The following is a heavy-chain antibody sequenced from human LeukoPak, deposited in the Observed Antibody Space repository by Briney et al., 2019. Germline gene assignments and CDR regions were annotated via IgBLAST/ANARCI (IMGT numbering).Heavy chain of an antibody. V-gene: IGHV3-7*01. CDR3: ARDFEEKKGLAAGASDY. CDR2: IKQDGSEK. J-gene: IGHJ4*02. Sequence: PGGSLRLSCAASGFTFSSYWMTWVRQVPGKGLEWVANIKQDGSEKYYVDSVKGRFTISRDNAKNSLHLQLSSLSAGDTAVYYCARDFEEKKGLAAGASDYWGQGTLVTVSS. D-gene: IGHD6-13*01. CDR1: GFTFSSYW.